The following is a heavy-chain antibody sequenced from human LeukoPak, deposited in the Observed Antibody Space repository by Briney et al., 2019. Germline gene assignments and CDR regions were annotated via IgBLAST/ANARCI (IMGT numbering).Heavy chain of an antibody. D-gene: IGHD3-10*01. V-gene: IGHV4-39*07. Sequence: SETLSLTCTVSGGSISSSSYYWGWLGQPPGKGLEWIGSIYYSESTYYNPSLKSRVNISVDTSKIQFSLKLSSVTAADTAVYYCARALSDGSGSYYGYYYYYYMDVWGKGTTVTVSS. CDR1: GGSISSSSYY. CDR3: ARALSDGSGSYYGYYYYYYMDV. CDR2: IYYSEST. J-gene: IGHJ6*03.